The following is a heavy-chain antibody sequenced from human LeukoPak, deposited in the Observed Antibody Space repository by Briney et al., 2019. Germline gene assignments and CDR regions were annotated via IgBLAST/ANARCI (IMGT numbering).Heavy chain of an antibody. CDR2: IYHSGST. J-gene: IGHJ4*02. CDR3: ASGLGYCSSTSCHAFDY. CDR1: GGSITSGGYS. D-gene: IGHD2-2*01. V-gene: IGHV4-30-2*02. Sequence: SETLSLTCTVSGGSITSGGYSWSWIRQPPGKGLEWIGYIYHSGSTYYNPSLKSRVTISVDTSKNQFSLKLSSVTAADTAVYYCASGLGYCSSTSCHAFDYWGQGTLVTVSS.